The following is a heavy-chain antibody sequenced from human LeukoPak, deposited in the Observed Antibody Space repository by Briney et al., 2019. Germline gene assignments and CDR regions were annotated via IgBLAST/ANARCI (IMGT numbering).Heavy chain of an antibody. CDR3: ARGGGQGESGYSSSWYAYYYYIDV. Sequence: GESLKISCKGSGYSFTSYWIGWVRQMPGKGLEWMGIIYPGDSDTRYSPSFQGQVTISADKSISTAYLQWSSLKASDTAMYSCARGGGQGESGYSSSWYAYYYYIDVWGKGTTVTVSS. D-gene: IGHD6-13*01. J-gene: IGHJ6*03. CDR2: IYPGDSDT. CDR1: GYSFTSYW. V-gene: IGHV5-51*01.